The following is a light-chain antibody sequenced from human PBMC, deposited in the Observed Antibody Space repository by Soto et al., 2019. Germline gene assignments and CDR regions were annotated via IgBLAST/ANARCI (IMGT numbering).Light chain of an antibody. CDR3: QQRDDLYT. J-gene: IGKJ2*01. CDR1: QSVRSY. CDR2: DAS. V-gene: IGKV3-11*01. Sequence: EIVLTQSPATLSLSPGERATLSCRASQSVRSYVAWYQQKPGQAPRLLIYDASNRATGIPARFSGSGSGTDFTLTISSLEPEDFAVYFCQQRDDLYTFGQGTKLQIK.